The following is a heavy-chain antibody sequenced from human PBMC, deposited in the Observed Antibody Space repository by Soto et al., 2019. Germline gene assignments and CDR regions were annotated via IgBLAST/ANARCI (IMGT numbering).Heavy chain of an antibody. Sequence: GASVKVSCKASGGTFSSYAISWVRQAPGQGLEWMGGIIPIFGTANYAQKFQGRVTITADESTSTAYMELSSLRSEDTAVYYCARLHMGQLVRGYYGMDVWGQGTTVTVSS. CDR2: IIPIFGTA. D-gene: IGHD6-6*01. CDR1: GGTFSSYA. V-gene: IGHV1-69*13. CDR3: ARLHMGQLVRGYYGMDV. J-gene: IGHJ6*02.